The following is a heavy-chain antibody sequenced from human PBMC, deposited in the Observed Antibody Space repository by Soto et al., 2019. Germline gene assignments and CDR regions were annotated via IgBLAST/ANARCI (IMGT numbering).Heavy chain of an antibody. CDR2: ISGSGGST. J-gene: IGHJ6*02. D-gene: IGHD6-19*01. V-gene: IGHV3-23*01. CDR1: GSTFSSYA. Sequence: GGSLRLSCAASGSTFSSYAMSWVRQAPGKGLEWVSAISGSGGSTYYADSVKGRFTISRDNSKNTLYLQMNSLRAEDTAVYYCAKVYSSGWSLNEYYYGMDVWGQGTTVTVSS. CDR3: AKVYSSGWSLNEYYYGMDV.